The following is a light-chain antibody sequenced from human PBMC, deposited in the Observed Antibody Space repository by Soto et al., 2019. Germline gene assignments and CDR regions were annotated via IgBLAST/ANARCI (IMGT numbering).Light chain of an antibody. J-gene: IGKJ2*01. CDR3: QQRSNWPRGT. CDR1: QSVSGD. CDR2: DVS. V-gene: IGKV3-11*01. Sequence: EIVLTQSPATLSLSPGDRATLSCRASQSVSGDLAWYQQRPGQAPRLLIYDVSNRATGIPARFSGSGSGTDFTLTISSLEPEDFAVYYCQQRSNWPRGTFGQGTKLEI.